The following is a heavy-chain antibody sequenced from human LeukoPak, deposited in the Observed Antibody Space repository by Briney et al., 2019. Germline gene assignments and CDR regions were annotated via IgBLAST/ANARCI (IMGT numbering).Heavy chain of an antibody. D-gene: IGHD6-19*01. J-gene: IGHJ5*02. CDR3: ARVSEVGFASYASAWYWFDP. CDR2: IYYGGGT. Sequence: SETLSLTCTVSGGSIGTYYWSWIRQSPGKGLEWIGYIYYGGGTNYNPSLKSRVTISADTSKNQSSLKVFSVTAADTAVYYCARVSEVGFASYASAWYWFDPWGQGTLVTVHS. CDR1: GGSIGTYY. V-gene: IGHV4-59*01.